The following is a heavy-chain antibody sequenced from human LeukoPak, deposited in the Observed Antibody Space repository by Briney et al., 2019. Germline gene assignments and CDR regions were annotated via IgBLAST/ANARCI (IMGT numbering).Heavy chain of an antibody. CDR1: GYTFTGYY. D-gene: IGHD4-17*01. CDR2: INPNSGGT. CDR3: ARGTTVTTPFDY. Sequence: ASVKVFCKASGYTFTGYYMHWVRQAPGQGLEWMGWINPNSGGTNYAQKFQGRVTMTRDTSISTAYMELSNVRSDDTAVYYCARGTTVTTPFDYWGQGTLVTVSS. J-gene: IGHJ4*02. V-gene: IGHV1-2*02.